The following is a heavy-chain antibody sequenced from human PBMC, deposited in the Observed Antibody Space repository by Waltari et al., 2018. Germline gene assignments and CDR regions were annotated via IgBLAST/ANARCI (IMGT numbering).Heavy chain of an antibody. D-gene: IGHD6-19*01. J-gene: IGHJ4*02. V-gene: IGHV3-74*01. CDR3: ARGAVGGWRDFDY. CDR1: GFTFSSYW. Sequence: EVQLVESGGGLVQPGGSLRLSCAASGFTFSSYWMHWVRQAPGKGLVWVSRINSDGRSTRYADSGKGRFTISRDNAKNTLYLQMNRLRAEDTAVYYCARGAVGGWRDFDYWGQGTLVTVSS. CDR2: INSDGRST.